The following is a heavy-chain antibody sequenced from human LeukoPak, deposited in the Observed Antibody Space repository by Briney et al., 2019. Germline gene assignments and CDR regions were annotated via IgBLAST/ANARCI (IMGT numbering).Heavy chain of an antibody. CDR2: INPNSGGT. J-gene: IGHJ4*02. V-gene: IGHV1-2*06. CDR3: ARESIAAAGREIDYFDY. CDR1: GYTFTGYY. Sequence: ASVKVSCKASGYTFTGYYMHWVRQAPGQGLEWMGRINPNSGGTNYAQKFQGRVTMTRDTSISTAYMELSRLRSDDTAVYYCARESIAAAGREIDYFDYWGQGTLVTVS. D-gene: IGHD6-13*01.